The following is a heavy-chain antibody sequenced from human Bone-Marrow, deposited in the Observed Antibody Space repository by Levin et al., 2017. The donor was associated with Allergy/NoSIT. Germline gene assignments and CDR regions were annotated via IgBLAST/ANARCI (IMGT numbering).Heavy chain of an antibody. Sequence: SGGSLRLSCAASGFTFSSYAMHWVRQAPGKGLEWVAVISYDGSNKYYADSVKGRFTISRDNSKNTLYLQMNSLRAEDTAVYYCARAGGYCSSTSCYSRLDYWGQGTLVTVSS. CDR2: ISYDGSNK. D-gene: IGHD2-2*01. J-gene: IGHJ4*02. V-gene: IGHV3-30-3*01. CDR1: GFTFSSYA. CDR3: ARAGGYCSSTSCYSRLDY.